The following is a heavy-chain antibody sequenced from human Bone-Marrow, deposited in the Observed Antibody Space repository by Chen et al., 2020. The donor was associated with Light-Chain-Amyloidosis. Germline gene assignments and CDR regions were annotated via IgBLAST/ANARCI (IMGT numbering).Heavy chain of an antibody. V-gene: IGHV3-30*03. D-gene: IGHD1-26*01. CDR1: GFYFNTSV. Sequence: QVQLVEFGGGVVQPGRSLRLSCVTCGFYFNTSVMHWVRQAPGKGLDWVTTMSFDGSKRFYVDSVKGRFTISRDNSKNTLYLQMNSLRAEDTAVYYCTSGNAHFDYWGQGTLVTVSS. J-gene: IGHJ4*02. CDR3: TSGNAHFDY. CDR2: MSFDGSKR.